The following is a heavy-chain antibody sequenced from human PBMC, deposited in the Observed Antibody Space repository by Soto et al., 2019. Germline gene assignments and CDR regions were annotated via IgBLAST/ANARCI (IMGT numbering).Heavy chain of an antibody. Sequence: QQQQSGPGLVQPSQTLSLTCAISGDIVFSNTATWNWIRQSPSRGLEWLGRTYYRSQWHNDYAESVESRITINPDTSKNQFSLQLNSVTPEDTAVYYCARERGFLSEALDIWGRGTMVTVSS. V-gene: IGHV6-1*01. CDR3: ARERGFLSEALDI. J-gene: IGHJ3*02. CDR1: GDIVFSNTAT. D-gene: IGHD3-10*01. CDR2: TYYRSQWHN.